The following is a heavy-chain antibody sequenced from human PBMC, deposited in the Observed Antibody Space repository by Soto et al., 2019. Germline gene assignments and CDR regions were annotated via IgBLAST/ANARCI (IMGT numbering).Heavy chain of an antibody. CDR3: ARRAASGRHFDH. CDR1: GFTFSDHY. CDR2: ISSSGNSM. Sequence: QVQLVESGGGLVMPGESLRLSCAASGFTFSDHYMSWIRQAPGKGLEWVSYISSSGNSMYYADSVKGRFTVYRDNAENSLYLQMISLRAEDTAVYYCARRAASGRHFDHWGQGTLVSVSS. J-gene: IGHJ4*02. D-gene: IGHD6-13*01. V-gene: IGHV3-11*01.